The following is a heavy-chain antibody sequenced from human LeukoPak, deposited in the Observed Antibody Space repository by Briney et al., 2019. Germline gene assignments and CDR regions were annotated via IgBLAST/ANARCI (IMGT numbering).Heavy chain of an antibody. Sequence: PSETLSLTCTVSGGSISSGDYYWSWIRQPPGKGLEWIGYIYYSGSTYYNPSLKSRVTITVDTSKNQFSLKLSSVTAADTAVYYCARSLQGLGDLYDYWGQGTLVTVSS. CDR1: GGSISSGDYY. CDR3: ARSLQGLGDLYDY. CDR2: IYYSGST. V-gene: IGHV4-30-4*01. J-gene: IGHJ4*02. D-gene: IGHD3-10*01.